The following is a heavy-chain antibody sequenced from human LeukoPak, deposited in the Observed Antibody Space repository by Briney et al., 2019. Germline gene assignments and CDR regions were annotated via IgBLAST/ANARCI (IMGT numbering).Heavy chain of an antibody. CDR2: IYISGFT. Sequence: SETLSLTCSVSGGSMNNYYWSWIRQAAGKGLEWIGRIYISGFTNYRPSLKGRVTMSVDTSKNQFSLRLNSVTAADTAVYFCARDGGSSPWVFDSWGQGVQVTVSS. V-gene: IGHV4-4*07. J-gene: IGHJ4*02. CDR1: GGSMNNYY. CDR3: ARDGGSSPWVFDS. D-gene: IGHD1-26*01.